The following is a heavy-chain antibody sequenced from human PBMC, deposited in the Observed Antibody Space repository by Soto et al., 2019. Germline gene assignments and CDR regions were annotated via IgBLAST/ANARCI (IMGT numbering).Heavy chain of an antibody. Sequence: GASVKVSCKASGYTFTSYYMHWVRQAPGQGLEWMGIINPSGGSTSYAQKFQGRVTMTRDTSTSTVYMELSSLRSEDTAVYYCARDLEFLSEVWSGSEYYYGMDVWGKGTTVTVSS. CDR3: ARDLEFLSEVWSGSEYYYGMDV. CDR1: GYTFTSYY. J-gene: IGHJ6*04. CDR2: INPSGGST. D-gene: IGHD3-3*01. V-gene: IGHV1-46*01.